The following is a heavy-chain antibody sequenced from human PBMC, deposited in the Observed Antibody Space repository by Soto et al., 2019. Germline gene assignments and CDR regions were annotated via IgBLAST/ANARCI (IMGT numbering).Heavy chain of an antibody. V-gene: IGHV4-39*01. CDR3: ARWSPNSSYGGWVGY. CDR1: GDSIRIADYF. D-gene: IGHD4-17*01. J-gene: IGHJ4*02. CDR2: IYYSGRT. Sequence: PSETLSLTCTVSGDSIRIADYFWGWIRQPPGKGLDWIGSIYYSGRTYYNLSLKSRVTISIDMSRSQFSLTLNSVTAADTAVYYCARWSPNSSYGGWVGYWGQGTLVTVSS.